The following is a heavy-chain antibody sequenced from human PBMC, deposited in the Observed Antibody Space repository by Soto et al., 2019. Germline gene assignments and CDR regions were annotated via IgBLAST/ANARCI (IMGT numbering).Heavy chain of an antibody. J-gene: IGHJ4*02. CDR1: GFTFSSYS. D-gene: IGHD3-3*01. CDR3: ARKGVAFDY. CDR2: ISTTSSSI. V-gene: IGHV3-48*02. Sequence: SLRLSCAASGFTFSSYSMNWVRQAPGKGLEWISYISTTSSSIYYADSVKGRFTISRDNAKNSLFLQMNSLRDEDTAVYYCARKGVAFDYWGQGALVTVSS.